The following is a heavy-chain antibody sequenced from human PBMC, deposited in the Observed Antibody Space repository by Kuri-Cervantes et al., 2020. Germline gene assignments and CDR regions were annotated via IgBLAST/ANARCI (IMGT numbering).Heavy chain of an antibody. CDR3: AKGVGELNYGMDV. J-gene: IGHJ6*02. Sequence: GGSLRLSCAASGFTFDAYALHWVRQAPGKGLEWVSGISRNSGSKGYADSVKGRFTISRDNAKNSLYLQMNSLRAEDTALYYCAKGVGELNYGMDVWGQGTTVTVSS. D-gene: IGHD1-26*01. CDR1: GFTFDAYA. V-gene: IGHV3-9*01. CDR2: ISRNSGSK.